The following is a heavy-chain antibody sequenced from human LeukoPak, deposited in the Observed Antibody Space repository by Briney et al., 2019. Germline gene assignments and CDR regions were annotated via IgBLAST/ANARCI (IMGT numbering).Heavy chain of an antibody. J-gene: IGHJ4*02. D-gene: IGHD6-13*01. CDR3: ARVRDSSSWPYFDY. V-gene: IGHV4-39*07. Sequence: SETLSLTCTVSGGSISSSNYYWGWIRQPPGKGLEWIGSIYYSGSTYYNPSLKSRLTISVDTSKNQFSLKLSSVTAADTAVYYCARVRDSSSWPYFDYWGQGTLVTVSS. CDR2: IYYSGST. CDR1: GGSISSSNYY.